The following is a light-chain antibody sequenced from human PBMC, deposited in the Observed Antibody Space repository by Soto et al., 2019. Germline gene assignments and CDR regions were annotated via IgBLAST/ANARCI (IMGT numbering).Light chain of an antibody. CDR3: SSYAGTNIPVM. Sequence: QSVLTQPPSASGSPGQSVTISCTGSSSDVGGYNFVSWYQQHPGKAPKLLIYDVTERPSGVPDPFSGSKSGKTASLTVSGLQADDEADYYCSSYAGTNIPVMFGGGTKLTVL. CDR1: SSDVGGYNF. V-gene: IGLV2-8*01. CDR2: DVT. J-gene: IGLJ3*02.